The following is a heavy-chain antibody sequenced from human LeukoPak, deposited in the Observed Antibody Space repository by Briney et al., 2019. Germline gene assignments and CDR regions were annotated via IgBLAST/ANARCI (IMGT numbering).Heavy chain of an antibody. D-gene: IGHD2/OR15-2a*01. CDR2: IYYSGST. V-gene: IGHV4-59*01. J-gene: IGHJ5*02. CDR1: GGSISSYY. Sequence: SETLSLTCTVSGGSISSYYWSWIRQPPGKGLEWIGYIYYSGSTNYNPSLKSRVTISVDTSKNQFSLKLSSVTAADTAVYYCARGTTPPLRWFDPWGQGTLVIVSS. CDR3: ARGTTPPLRWFDP.